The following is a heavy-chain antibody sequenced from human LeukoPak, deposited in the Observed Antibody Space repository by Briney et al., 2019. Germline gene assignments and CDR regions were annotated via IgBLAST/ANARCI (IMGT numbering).Heavy chain of an antibody. Sequence: SETLSLTCNVSGGSMTSYYWSWIRKPAGKGLEWIGRIYTSGSTNYSPSLRSRVAMSVDTSNNHFSLNLSSVTAADTAVYYCARDSAARAYDIWGQGTMVAVSS. CDR1: GGSMTSYY. J-gene: IGHJ3*02. CDR2: IYTSGST. CDR3: ARDSAARAYDI. V-gene: IGHV4-4*07. D-gene: IGHD1-26*01.